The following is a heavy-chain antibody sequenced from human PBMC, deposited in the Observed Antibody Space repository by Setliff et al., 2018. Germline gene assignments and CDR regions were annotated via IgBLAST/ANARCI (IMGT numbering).Heavy chain of an antibody. CDR2: IIPILGIA. CDR3: ARQDSSSWPADY. J-gene: IGHJ4*02. Sequence: GASVKVSCKASGYTFTSYGISWVRQAPGQGLEWMGRIIPILGIANYAQKFQGRVTITADKSTSTAYMELSSLRSEDTAVYYCARQDSSSWPADYWGQGTLVTVSS. CDR1: GYTFTSYG. D-gene: IGHD6-13*01. V-gene: IGHV1-69*04.